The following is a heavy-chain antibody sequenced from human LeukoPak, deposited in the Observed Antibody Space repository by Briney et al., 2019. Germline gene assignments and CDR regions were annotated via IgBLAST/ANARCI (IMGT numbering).Heavy chain of an antibody. Sequence: GGPLRLSCAASGFTFSTYWMSWVRQAPGKGLEWVANIKQDGSEKYYVDSVKGRFTISRDNAKNSLYLQMNSLRAEDTAVYYCARRWYSSTRNNYYYYYMDVWGKGTTVTVSS. CDR3: ARRWYSSTRNNYYYYYMDV. D-gene: IGHD6-13*01. V-gene: IGHV3-7*01. CDR1: GFTFSTYW. J-gene: IGHJ6*03. CDR2: IKQDGSEK.